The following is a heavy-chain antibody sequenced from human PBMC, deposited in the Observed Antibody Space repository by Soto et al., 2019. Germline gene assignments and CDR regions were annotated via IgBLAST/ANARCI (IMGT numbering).Heavy chain of an antibody. V-gene: IGHV3-49*03. CDR3: TRDRGTMVRGVIRLDY. CDR1: GFTFGDYA. CDR2: IRSKAYGGTT. J-gene: IGHJ4*02. Sequence: GGSLRLSCTASGFTFGDYAMSWFRQAPGKGLEWVGFIRSKAYGGTTEYAASVKGRLTISRDDSKSIAYLQMNSLKTEDTAVYYCTRDRGTMVRGVIRLDYWGQGTLVTVSS. D-gene: IGHD3-10*01.